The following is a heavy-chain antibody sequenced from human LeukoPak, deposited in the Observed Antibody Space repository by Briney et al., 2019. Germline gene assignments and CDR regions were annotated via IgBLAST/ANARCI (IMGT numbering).Heavy chain of an antibody. CDR3: VRATPPTYYYHGRGQRFFDS. J-gene: IGHJ4*02. V-gene: IGHV3-74*01. Sequence: GGSLRLSCGASGSTFSSYWLHWVRQAPGKGLVWVSRIDGDGTSTNYADSVKGRFTISRDTAKNTLDLRMTSLRAEDTGVYYCVRATPPTYYYHGRGQRFFDSWGQGTLVTVSS. D-gene: IGHD3-22*01. CDR2: IDGDGTST. CDR1: GSTFSSYW.